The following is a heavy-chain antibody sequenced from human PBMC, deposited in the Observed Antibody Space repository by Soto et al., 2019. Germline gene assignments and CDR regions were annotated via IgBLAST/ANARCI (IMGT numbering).Heavy chain of an antibody. D-gene: IGHD3-3*01. J-gene: IGHJ4*02. V-gene: IGHV4-59*08. Sequence: TLSLTCTVSGGSISSYYWSWIRQPPGKGLEWIGYIYYSGSTNYNPSLKSRVTISVDTSKNQFSLKLSSVTAADTAVYYCAGKYYDFWSGYLSYFDYWGQGTLVTVSS. CDR2: IYYSGST. CDR1: GGSISSYY. CDR3: AGKYYDFWSGYLSYFDY.